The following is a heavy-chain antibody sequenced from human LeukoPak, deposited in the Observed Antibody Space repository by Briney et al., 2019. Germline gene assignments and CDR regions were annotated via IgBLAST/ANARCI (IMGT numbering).Heavy chain of an antibody. CDR3: ARLSYCGGHCYCFDY. D-gene: IGHD2-21*02. CDR1: GGSISSYY. J-gene: IGHJ4*02. CDR2: IYTSGST. Sequence: SETLSLTCTVSGGSISSYYWSWIRQPAGKGLEWIGRIYTSGSTNYNPSLKSRVTMSVDTSKNQFSLKLSSVTAADTAVYHCARLSYCGGHCYCFDYWGQGTLVTVSS. V-gene: IGHV4-4*07.